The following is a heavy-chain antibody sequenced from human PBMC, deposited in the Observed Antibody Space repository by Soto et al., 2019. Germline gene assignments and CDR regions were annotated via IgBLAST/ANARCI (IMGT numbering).Heavy chain of an antibody. Sequence: QVQLQESGPGLVLPSETLSLTCTVSGGSMNSYYWTWVRQPPRKGLEWIGYVYDSGTSKYNASLESRITMSLDKSRNQFSLSLSYVTAADTAVYFCARYSPPKKSFDSNPGWLDPWGQGTLVAVSS. CDR1: GGSMNSYY. CDR2: VYDSGTS. V-gene: IGHV4-59*01. D-gene: IGHD2-21*01. J-gene: IGHJ5*02. CDR3: ARYSPPKKSFDSNPGWLDP.